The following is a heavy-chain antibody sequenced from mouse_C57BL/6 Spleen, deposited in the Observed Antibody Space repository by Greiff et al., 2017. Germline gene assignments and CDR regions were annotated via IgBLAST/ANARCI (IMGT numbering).Heavy chain of an antibody. V-gene: IGHV3-6*01. D-gene: IGHD3-1*01. CDR2: ISYDGSN. CDR1: GYSITSGYY. CDR3: ARDLGGAFAY. J-gene: IGHJ3*01. Sequence: EVKLQESGPGLVKPSQSLSLTCSVTGYSITSGYYWNWIRQFPGNKLEWMGYISYDGSNNYNPSLKNRISITRDTSKNQFFRKLNSVTTEDTATCYCARDLGGAFAYWGQGTLVTVSA.